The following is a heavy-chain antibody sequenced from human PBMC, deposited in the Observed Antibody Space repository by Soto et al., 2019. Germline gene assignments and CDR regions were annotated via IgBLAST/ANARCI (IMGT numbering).Heavy chain of an antibody. D-gene: IGHD4-17*01. V-gene: IGHV3-30*18. CDR3: AKNSKDYQTDYYYSYGMAA. CDR2: ISYDGSNK. CDR1: GFTFSSYG. J-gene: IGHJ6*02. Sequence: GGSLRLSCAASGFTFSSYGMHWVRQAPGKGLEWVAVISYDGSNKYYADTVKGRFTISRDNSKNTLYLPMNSLRAEETAVYYCAKNSKDYQTDYYYSYGMAAWAQGPTAPAS.